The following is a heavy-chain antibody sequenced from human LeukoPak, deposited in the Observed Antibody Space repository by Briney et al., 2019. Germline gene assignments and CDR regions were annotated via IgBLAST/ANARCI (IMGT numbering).Heavy chain of an antibody. V-gene: IGHV1-8*01. CDR2: MNPNSGNT. CDR3: ARDNHDYGGNLDYYYYGMDV. CDR1: GYTFTSYD. D-gene: IGHD4-23*01. Sequence: ASVKVSCKASGYTFTSYDINWVRQATGQGLEWMGWMNPNSGNTGYAQKFQGRVTMTRNTSISTAYMELSSLRSEDTAVYYCARDNHDYGGNLDYYYYGMDVWGQGTTVTVSS. J-gene: IGHJ6*02.